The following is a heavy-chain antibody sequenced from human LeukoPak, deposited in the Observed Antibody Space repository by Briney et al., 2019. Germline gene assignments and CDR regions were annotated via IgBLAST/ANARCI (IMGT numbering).Heavy chain of an antibody. CDR2: ISYDGSNK. D-gene: IGHD6-19*01. V-gene: IGHV3-30-3*01. Sequence: PGGSLRLSCAASGFTFSSYAMHWVRQAPGKGLEWVAVISYDGSNKYYADSVKGRFTISRDNSKNTLYLQMNSLRAEDTAVYYCARDQSWLVHFDYWGQGTLVTVSS. J-gene: IGHJ4*02. CDR3: ARDQSWLVHFDY. CDR1: GFTFSSYA.